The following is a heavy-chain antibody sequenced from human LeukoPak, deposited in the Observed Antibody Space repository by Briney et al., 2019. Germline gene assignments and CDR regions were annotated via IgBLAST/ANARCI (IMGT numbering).Heavy chain of an antibody. Sequence: ASGYTFTSYGIXXVRQAPGQGXXWXGWISAYNGNTNYAQKLQGRVTMTTDTSTSTAYMELRSLRSDDTAVYYCARTPEPGFWSGYSPHYFDYWGQGTLVTVSS. CDR2: ISAYNGNT. CDR1: GYTFTSYG. D-gene: IGHD3-3*01. J-gene: IGHJ4*02. V-gene: IGHV1-18*01. CDR3: ARTPEPGFWSGYSPHYFDY.